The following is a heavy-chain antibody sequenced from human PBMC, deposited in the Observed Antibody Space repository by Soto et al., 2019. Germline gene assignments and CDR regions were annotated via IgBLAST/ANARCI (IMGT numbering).Heavy chain of an antibody. V-gene: IGHV3-33*01. D-gene: IGHD6-19*01. CDR1: GFTFSSYG. CDR3: ARCKVAGTFVGLKYYYYYYGMDV. Sequence: GGSLRLSCAASGFTFSSYGMHWVRQAPGKGLEWVAVIWYDGSNKYYADSVKGRFTISRDNSKNTLYLQMNSLRAEDTAVYYCARCKVAGTFVGLKYYYYYYGMDVWGQGTTVTVSS. CDR2: IWYDGSNK. J-gene: IGHJ6*02.